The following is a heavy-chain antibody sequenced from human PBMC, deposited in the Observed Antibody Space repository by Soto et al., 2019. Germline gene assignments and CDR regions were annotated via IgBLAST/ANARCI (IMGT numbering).Heavy chain of an antibody. V-gene: IGHV5-51*01. D-gene: IGHD2-2*02. CDR3: ARACLGTSCYTYYYYGMDV. CDR1: GYSFTSYW. CDR2: IYPGDSDT. J-gene: IGHJ6*02. Sequence: PGESLKISCKGSGYSFTSYWVGWVRQMPGKGLEWMGIIYPGDSDTRYSPSFQGQVTISADKSISTAYLQWSSLKASDTAMYYCARACLGTSCYTYYYYGMDVWGQGTTVTVSS.